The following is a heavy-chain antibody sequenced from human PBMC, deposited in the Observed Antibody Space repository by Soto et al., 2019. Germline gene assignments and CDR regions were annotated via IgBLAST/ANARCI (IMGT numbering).Heavy chain of an antibody. CDR2: ISSSGSTI. D-gene: IGHD5-12*01. Sequence: GGSLRLSCAASGFTFSDYYMSWIRQAPGKGLEWVSYISSSGSTIYYADSVKGRFTISRDNAKNSLYLQMNSLRAEDTAVYYCARDKDSGYDRTTWNFDYWGQGTLVTVSS. J-gene: IGHJ4*02. CDR1: GFTFSDYY. CDR3: ARDKDSGYDRTTWNFDY. V-gene: IGHV3-11*01.